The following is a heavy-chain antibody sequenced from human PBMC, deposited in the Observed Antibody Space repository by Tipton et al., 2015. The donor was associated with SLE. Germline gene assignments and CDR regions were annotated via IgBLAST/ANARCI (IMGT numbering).Heavy chain of an antibody. J-gene: IGHJ4*02. CDR2: ISGSGGST. CDR1: GFTFSSYG. V-gene: IGHV3-NL1*01. CDR3: AKGLTNNRPPY. D-gene: IGHD1/OR15-1a*01. Sequence: SLRLSCAASGFTFSSYGMHWVRQAPGKGMEWVSAISGSGGSTYYADSVKGRFTISRDNSKNTLFLQMNSLRAEDTAVYYCAKGLTNNRPPYWGQGTLVTVSS.